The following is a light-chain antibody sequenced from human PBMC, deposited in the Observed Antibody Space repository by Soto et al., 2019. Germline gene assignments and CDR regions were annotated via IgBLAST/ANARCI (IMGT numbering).Light chain of an antibody. CDR3: QQRSSWPLT. CDR1: ESVSSY. CDR2: DAS. J-gene: IGKJ4*01. V-gene: IGKV3-11*01. Sequence: IALTQSPATLSLSPGERATLSCGASESVSSYLAWYQQKPGQAPRLLIHDASNRASGIPARFSGSGSGTDFILTISSLEPEDFAIYYCQQRSSWPLTFGGGTRVEIK.